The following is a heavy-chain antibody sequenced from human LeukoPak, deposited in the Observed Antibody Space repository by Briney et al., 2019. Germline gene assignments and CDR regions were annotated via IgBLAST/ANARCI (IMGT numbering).Heavy chain of an antibody. J-gene: IGHJ4*02. D-gene: IGHD3-3*01. V-gene: IGHV3-11*01. CDR3: ARGFFPFDY. CDR1: GFTVSTNY. CDR2: ISSSGSTI. Sequence: PGVSLRLSCAASGFTVSTNYTSWVRQAPGKGLEWVSYISSSGSTISYADSGKGRFTISRNKAKNSLYLQMNSLRAEDTAVYYCARGFFPFDYWGQGTMVTVSS.